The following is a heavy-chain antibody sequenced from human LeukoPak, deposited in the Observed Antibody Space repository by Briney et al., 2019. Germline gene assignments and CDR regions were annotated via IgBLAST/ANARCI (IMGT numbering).Heavy chain of an antibody. J-gene: IGHJ6*03. CDR2: IYPGDSDT. Sequence: GESLKISCKGSGYSFTSYWIGWVRQMLGKGLEWMGIIYPGDSDTRYSPSFQGQVTISADKSISTAYLKWSSLKASDTAMYYCARGQTPYYYYYYMDVWGKGTTVTVSS. CDR3: ARGQTPYYYYYYMDV. CDR1: GYSFTSYW. V-gene: IGHV5-51*01.